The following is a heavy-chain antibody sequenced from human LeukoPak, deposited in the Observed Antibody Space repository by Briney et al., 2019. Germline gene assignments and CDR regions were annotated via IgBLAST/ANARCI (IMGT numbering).Heavy chain of an antibody. CDR1: GFSFCSSW. V-gene: IGHV3-7*01. J-gene: IGHJ4*02. CDR2: MKQDGSEE. D-gene: IGHD6-13*01. Sequence: GGSLRLSCAASGFSFCSSWMNWVRQAPGKGLEWVASMKQDGSEEYYVDSVKGRFTISRDNAKNSLYLQMNSLRAEDTAVYYCARDRGYSSFDYWGQGTLVTVSS. CDR3: ARDRGYSSFDY.